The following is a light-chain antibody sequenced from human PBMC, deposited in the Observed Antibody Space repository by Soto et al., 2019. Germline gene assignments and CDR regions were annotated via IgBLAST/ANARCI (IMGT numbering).Light chain of an antibody. Sequence: DIQVTQSPSSLSASVGDRVTITCRASQSVGTYLNWYRHKPGKAPTLLIYGVSSLHSGVPSRFSGSGSETEFTLTISSLQPEDFATYYCQRSYSNPRTFGQGTKVEIK. V-gene: IGKV1-39*01. J-gene: IGKJ1*01. CDR1: QSVGTY. CDR3: QRSYSNPRT. CDR2: GVS.